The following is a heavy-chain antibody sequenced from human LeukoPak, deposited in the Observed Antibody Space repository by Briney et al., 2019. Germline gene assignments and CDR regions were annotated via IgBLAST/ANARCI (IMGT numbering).Heavy chain of an antibody. CDR2: ISSSGSTI. V-gene: IGHV3-11*04. J-gene: IGHJ4*02. Sequence: GGSLRLSWASSGFTFSDYYVSLIRQAAGKGLGWGSYISSSGSTIYYADSVKGRFTISRDNAKNSLYLQMSSLRAENTALYYCARQAGLGIYYFDYWGQGTLVTVSS. CDR1: GFTFSDYY. CDR3: ARQAGLGIYYFDY. D-gene: IGHD3-16*01.